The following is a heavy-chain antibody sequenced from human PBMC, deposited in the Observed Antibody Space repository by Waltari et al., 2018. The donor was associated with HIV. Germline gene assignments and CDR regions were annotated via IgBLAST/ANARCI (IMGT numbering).Heavy chain of an antibody. CDR2: IYSGGNT. CDR1: GGSITSSSYF. D-gene: IGHD2-15*01. J-gene: IGHJ5*02. CDR3: ARRVVPGSTLDP. V-gene: IGHV4-39*01. Sequence: QLQLQESGPGLVKPSETLSLTCTVSGGSITSSSYFWAWIRQPPGKGLEWIGNIYSGGNTYYTPSLQSRVTMSVDRSNSQFSLRLSSVTAADTGVYYCARRVVPGSTLDPWGPGALVTVSS.